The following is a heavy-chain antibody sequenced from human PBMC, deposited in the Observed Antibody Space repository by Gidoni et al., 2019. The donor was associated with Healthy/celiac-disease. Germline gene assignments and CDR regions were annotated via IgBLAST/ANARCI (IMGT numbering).Heavy chain of an antibody. V-gene: IGHV1-18*01. Sequence: QVQLVQSGAEVKKPGASVKVSCTASGYTFTSYGISWVRQAPGQGLEWMGWISAYNGNTNYAQKLQGRVTMTTDTSTSTAYMELRSLRSDDTAVYYCARDAEYDFWSGSPGYYYYGMDVWGQGTTVTVSS. D-gene: IGHD3-3*01. CDR2: ISAYNGNT. CDR1: GYTFTSYG. CDR3: ARDAEYDFWSGSPGYYYYGMDV. J-gene: IGHJ6*02.